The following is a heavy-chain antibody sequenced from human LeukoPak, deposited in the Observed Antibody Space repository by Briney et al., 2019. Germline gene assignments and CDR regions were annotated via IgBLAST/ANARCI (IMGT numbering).Heavy chain of an antibody. D-gene: IGHD2-21*01. V-gene: IGHV5-51*01. Sequence: LGESLKISCKGSGYTFTHYWIAWVRQMPGKGLEWVGIFYPANSDTRYSPSFQGQVTMSADKSINTAYLQWSSLKASDTAMYYCARRYDNTGYSDYWGQGTLVTVSS. CDR2: FYPANSDT. CDR1: GYTFTHYW. J-gene: IGHJ4*02. CDR3: ARRYDNTGYSDY.